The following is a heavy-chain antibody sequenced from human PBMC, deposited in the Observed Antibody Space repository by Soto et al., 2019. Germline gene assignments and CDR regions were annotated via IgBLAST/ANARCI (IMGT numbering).Heavy chain of an antibody. CDR1: GGSFSGYY. CDR2: INHSGST. CDR3: ARKNPYYYYGMDV. Sequence: KPSETLSLTCAVYGGSFSGYYWSWIRQPPGKGLEWIGEINHSGSTNYNPSLKSRVTISVDTSKNQFSLKLSSVTAADTAVYYCARKNPYYYYGMDVWGQGTTVTVS. V-gene: IGHV4-34*01. J-gene: IGHJ6*02.